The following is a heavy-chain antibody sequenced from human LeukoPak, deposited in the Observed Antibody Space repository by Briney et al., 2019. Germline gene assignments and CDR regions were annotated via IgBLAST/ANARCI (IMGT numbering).Heavy chain of an antibody. V-gene: IGHV1-2*02. D-gene: IGHD2-2*01. CDR2: INPNSGGT. Sequence: GASVKVSCKASGYTFTGYYMHWVRQAPGQGLEWMGWINPNSGGTNYAQKFQGRVTMTRDTSISTAYMELSRLRSDDTAVYYCARDLCSSTSCVGCMDVWGKGTTVTVSS. CDR3: ARDLCSSTSCVGCMDV. CDR1: GYTFTGYY. J-gene: IGHJ6*03.